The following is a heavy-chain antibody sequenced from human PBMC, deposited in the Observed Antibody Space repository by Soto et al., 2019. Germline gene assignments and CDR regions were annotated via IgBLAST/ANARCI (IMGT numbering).Heavy chain of an antibody. Sequence: EVQLVESGGGLVQPGGSLRLSCAASGFTLRSYWMSWVRQAPGKGLEWVANIRQDGSETYYMDSVKGRFTISRDNARNSLHLQMNSLRAEDTAVYXCGXXXXXLXTGYFDWGQGTLVTVSS. CDR2: IRQDGSET. CDR3: GXXXXXLXTGYFD. J-gene: IGHJ4*02. CDR1: GFTLRSYW. V-gene: IGHV3-7*01. D-gene: IGHD3-9*01.